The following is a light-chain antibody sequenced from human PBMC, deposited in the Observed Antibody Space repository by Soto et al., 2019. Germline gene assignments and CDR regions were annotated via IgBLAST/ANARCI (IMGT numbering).Light chain of an antibody. Sequence: QAVVTQPPSVSGAPGQRITISCTGDTSNIGAGYGVNWYQQLPGAAPKLLIYRSNNRPSGVPDRFSGFMSGTSASLAILGLQVEDEADYYCHSYDISLSGEVFGGGTKLTVL. J-gene: IGLJ3*02. CDR3: HSYDISLSGEV. CDR1: TSNIGAGYG. CDR2: RSN. V-gene: IGLV1-40*01.